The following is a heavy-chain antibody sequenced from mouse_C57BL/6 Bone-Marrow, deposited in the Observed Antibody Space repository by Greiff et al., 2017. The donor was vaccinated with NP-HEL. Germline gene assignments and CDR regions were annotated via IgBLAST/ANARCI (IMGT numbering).Heavy chain of an antibody. D-gene: IGHD4-1*01. CDR3: ARMEAGTGYFDY. CDR2: IDPSDSYT. V-gene: IGHV1-69*01. J-gene: IGHJ2*01. Sequence: VKLQQPGAELVMPGASVKLSCKASGYTFTSYWMHWVKQRPGQGLEWIGEIDPSDSYTNYNQKFKGKSTLTVDKSSSTAYMQLSSLTSEDSAVYYCARMEAGTGYFDYWGQGTTLTVSS. CDR1: GYTFTSYW.